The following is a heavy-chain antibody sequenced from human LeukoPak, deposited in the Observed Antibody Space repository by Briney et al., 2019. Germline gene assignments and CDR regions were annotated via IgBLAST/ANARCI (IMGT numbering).Heavy chain of an antibody. CDR2: ITNGNYDT. CDR1: GFTFSSHA. J-gene: IGHJ4*02. D-gene: IGHD2/OR15-2a*01. CDR3: AREGISRKMDFDY. V-gene: IGHV3-23*01. Sequence: GGSLRLSCAASGFTFSSHAMSWVRQAPDKGLEWVSSITNGNYDTFYADSVKGRFTISRDESKNTLYLQMKSLRAEDTAVYYCAREGISRKMDFDYWGQGTLVTVSS.